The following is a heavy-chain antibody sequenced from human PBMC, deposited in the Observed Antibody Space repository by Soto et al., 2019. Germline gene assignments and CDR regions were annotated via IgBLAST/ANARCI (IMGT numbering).Heavy chain of an antibody. CDR3: AKNLKQWLVENYFDY. J-gene: IGHJ4*02. CDR1: GFTFSSYA. CDR2: ISGSGGST. D-gene: IGHD6-19*01. Sequence: GGSLRLSCAASGFTFSSYAMSWVRQAPGKGLEWVSAISGSGGSTYYADSVKGRFTISRDNSKNTLYLQMNSLRAEDTAVYYCAKNLKQWLVENYFDYWGQGTLVTVSS. V-gene: IGHV3-23*01.